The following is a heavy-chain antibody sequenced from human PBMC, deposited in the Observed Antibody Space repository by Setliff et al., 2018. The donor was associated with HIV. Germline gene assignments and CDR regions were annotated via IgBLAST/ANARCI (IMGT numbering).Heavy chain of an antibody. CDR3: ASGEYSYISGNHYYYYYMDV. Sequence: PSETLSLTCTVSGDSISSSSYYWGWIRQPPGKGLEWIGSIYYSGSTYYNPSLKSRVTISVDTSKNQFSLKLSSVTAADTAVYYCASGEYSYISGNHYYYYYMDVWGKGTTVTVS. D-gene: IGHD5-18*01. CDR1: GDSISSSSYY. CDR2: IYYSGST. V-gene: IGHV4-39*07. J-gene: IGHJ6*03.